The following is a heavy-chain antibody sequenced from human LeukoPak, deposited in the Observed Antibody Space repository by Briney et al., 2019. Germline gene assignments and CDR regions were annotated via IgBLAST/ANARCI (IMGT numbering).Heavy chain of an antibody. V-gene: IGHV3-15*01. Sequence: GGSLKLSCVGSGFTFAKYAMTWVREAPGRGLEWVGRVKSKTAGVTTDYAAPVRGRFTISRDDSKNTLFLQMNSLKIEDTALYYCTTIGDYRGQGTLVTVSS. CDR1: GFTFAKYA. J-gene: IGHJ4*02. CDR3: TTIGDY. CDR2: VKSKTAGVTT. D-gene: IGHD3-16*01.